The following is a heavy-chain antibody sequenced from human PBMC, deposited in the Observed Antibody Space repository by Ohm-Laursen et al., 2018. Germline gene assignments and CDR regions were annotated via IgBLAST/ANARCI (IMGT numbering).Heavy chain of an antibody. CDR3: ARRANSAFPYYLDC. J-gene: IGHJ4*02. V-gene: IGHV4-59*08. D-gene: IGHD1-26*01. Sequence: GTLSLTCTVSGGSISSYYWSWVRQPPGKGLEWIGYIHNSGSTNYNPSLKSRVTIATDTSKNQLSLKLSSVTAADTAVYYCARRANSAFPYYLDCWGQGTLVTVSS. CDR2: IHNSGST. CDR1: GGSISSYY.